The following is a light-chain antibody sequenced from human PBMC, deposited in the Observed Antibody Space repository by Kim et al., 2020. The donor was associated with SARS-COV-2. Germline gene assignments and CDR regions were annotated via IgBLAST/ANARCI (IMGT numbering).Light chain of an antibody. J-gene: IGKJ2*01. CDR3: QQYNNWPPYT. Sequence: VSPGERATLSCRASQSVSSNLAWYPQKPGQAPRRLIYGASTRATGIPARFSGSGSGTEFTLTISSLQSEEFAVYYCQQYNNWPPYTFGQGTKLEI. CDR1: QSVSSN. CDR2: GAS. V-gene: IGKV3D-15*01.